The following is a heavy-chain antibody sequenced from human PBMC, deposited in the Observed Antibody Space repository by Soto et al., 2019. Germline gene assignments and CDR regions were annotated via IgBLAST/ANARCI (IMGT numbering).Heavy chain of an antibody. CDR1: GYTFTGYY. Sequence: GAPVKVSCKASGYTFTGYYMHWVRQAPGQGLEWMGWINPNSGGTNYAQKFQGWVTMTRDTSISTAYKELSRLRSDDTAVYYCARGLVLRYFDWYYPPIPRMGVCGQGTTVTVSS. V-gene: IGHV1-2*04. J-gene: IGHJ6*02. CDR2: INPNSGGT. CDR3: ARGLVLRYFDWYYPPIPRMGV. D-gene: IGHD3-9*01.